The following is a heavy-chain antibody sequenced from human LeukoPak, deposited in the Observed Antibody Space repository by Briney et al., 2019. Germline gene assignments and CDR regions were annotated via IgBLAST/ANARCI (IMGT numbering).Heavy chain of an antibody. D-gene: IGHD5/OR15-5a*01. V-gene: IGHV4-39*07. CDR1: GDSISSSGYY. J-gene: IGHJ4*02. Sequence: SETLSLTCSVSGDSISSSGYYWDWIRQPPGKGLEWIGSIHHSGNTNYNPSLKSRVTISADMSKNQFSLKVNSVTPEDTAVYYCASGDVSHVNWGQGILVTVSS. CDR2: IHHSGNT. CDR3: ASGDVSHVN.